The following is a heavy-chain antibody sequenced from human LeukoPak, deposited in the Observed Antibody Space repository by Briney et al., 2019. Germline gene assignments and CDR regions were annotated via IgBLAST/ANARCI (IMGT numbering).Heavy chain of an antibody. Sequence: PGGSLRLSCAAPGFIFSNAGVRWVRQAAGKGREWFGRMKSKPDSVTTDYAAPMNGRFIISRHDSKNTLYLQMNSLKTEDTPVYYCTTDFYDSSGSPDWWGQGTLVTVSS. D-gene: IGHD3-22*01. CDR2: MKSKPDSVTT. CDR3: TTDFYDSSGSPDW. V-gene: IGHV3-15*01. J-gene: IGHJ4*02. CDR1: GFIFSNAG.